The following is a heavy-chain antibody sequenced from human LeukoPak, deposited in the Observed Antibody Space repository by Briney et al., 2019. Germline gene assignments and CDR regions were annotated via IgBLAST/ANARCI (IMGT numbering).Heavy chain of an antibody. CDR3: ARLTRRSGNYFDY. J-gene: IGHJ4*02. V-gene: IGHV4-34*01. CDR1: GASFSGFY. CDR2: ISHSGST. Sequence: SETLSLTCAVYGASFSGFYWSWIRQPPGKGLEWIGEISHSGSTHYSPSLESRVTISVDTSTNQFSLKLSSVTAADTAVYYCARLTRRSGNYFDYWGQGTLVTVSS. D-gene: IGHD1-1*01.